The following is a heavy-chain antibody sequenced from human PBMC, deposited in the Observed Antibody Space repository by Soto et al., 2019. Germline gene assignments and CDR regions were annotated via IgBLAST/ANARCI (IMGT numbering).Heavy chain of an antibody. CDR3: ARQPVGVAGRPWYSDL. Sequence: SETLSLTCIVSGGSISNYFWSWIRLPPGKGLEWIGYISYSGSISFSPSLKSRVTISIDTSNNQFSLRLSSVTAADTAIYYCARQPVGVAGRPWYSDLWGQGALVTVSS. D-gene: IGHD6-19*01. J-gene: IGHJ4*02. CDR2: ISYSGSI. CDR1: GGSISNYF. V-gene: IGHV4-59*08.